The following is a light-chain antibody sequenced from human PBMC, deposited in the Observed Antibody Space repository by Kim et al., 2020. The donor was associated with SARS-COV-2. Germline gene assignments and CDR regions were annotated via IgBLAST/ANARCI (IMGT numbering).Light chain of an antibody. CDR3: QAWDSSTAV. CDR2: KDR. J-gene: IGLJ1*01. V-gene: IGLV3-1*01. CDR1: KMGDKF. Sequence: VSRGQDGTITCAGDKMGDKFACWFQQKPRQSPVLVFYKDRRRPAGLPGRFAGSNSGNTATLTISGTQAMDEADYYCQAWDSSTAVFGTGTKVTVL.